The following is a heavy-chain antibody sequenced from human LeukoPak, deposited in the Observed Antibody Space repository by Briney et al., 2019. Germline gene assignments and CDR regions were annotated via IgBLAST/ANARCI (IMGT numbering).Heavy chain of an antibody. CDR2: ISSSSSTI. CDR1: GFTFSNYS. CDR3: AGAYDYVWGSYRPYYFDY. D-gene: IGHD3-16*02. J-gene: IGHJ4*02. V-gene: IGHV3-48*01. Sequence: GGSLRLXCAASGFTFSNYSMNWVRQAPGKGLEWVSYISSSSSTIYYADSVKGRFTISRDNARNSLYLQMNSLRAEDTAVYYCAGAYDYVWGSYRPYYFDYWGQGTLVTVSS.